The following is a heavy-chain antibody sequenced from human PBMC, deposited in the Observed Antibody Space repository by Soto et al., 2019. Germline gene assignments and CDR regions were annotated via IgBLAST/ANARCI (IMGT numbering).Heavy chain of an antibody. CDR1: GYTFTGYY. Sequence: GASVKVSCKASGYTFTGYYMHWVRQAPGQGLEWMGWINPNSGGTNYAQKFQGWVTMTRDTSISTAYMELSRLRSEDTAVYYCASDFLVVVPSFCLPSDYYYYGMDVWGQGTTVTVSS. V-gene: IGHV1-2*04. J-gene: IGHJ6*02. CDR3: ASDFLVVVPSFCLPSDYYYYGMDV. CDR2: INPNSGGT. D-gene: IGHD2-2*01.